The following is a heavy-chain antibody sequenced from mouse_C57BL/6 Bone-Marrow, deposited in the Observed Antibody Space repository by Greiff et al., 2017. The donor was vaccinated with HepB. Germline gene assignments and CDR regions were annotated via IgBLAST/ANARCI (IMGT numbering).Heavy chain of an antibody. J-gene: IGHJ1*03. Sequence: QVQLQQPGAELVRPGTSVKLSCKASGYTFTSYWMHWVKQRPGQGLEWIGVIDPSDSYTNYNQKFKGKATLTVDTSSSTAYMQLSSLTSEDSAVYYCARAYYYGSSPHWYFDVWGTGTTVTVSS. CDR1: GYTFTSYW. D-gene: IGHD1-1*01. CDR3: ARAYYYGSSPHWYFDV. V-gene: IGHV1-59*01. CDR2: IDPSDSYT.